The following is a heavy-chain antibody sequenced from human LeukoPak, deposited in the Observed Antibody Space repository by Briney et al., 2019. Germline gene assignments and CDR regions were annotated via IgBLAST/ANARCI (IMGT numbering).Heavy chain of an antibody. V-gene: IGHV4-59*01. D-gene: IGHD3-10*01. CDR2: IYYSGST. CDR3: ARADYGSGSTSDY. CDR1: GGSISSYY. Sequence: SETLSLTCTVSGGSISSYYWSWIRRPPGKGLEWIGYIYYSGSTNYNPSLKSRVTISVDTSKNQFSLKLSSVTAADTAVYYCARADYGSGSTSDYWGQGTLVTVSS. J-gene: IGHJ4*02.